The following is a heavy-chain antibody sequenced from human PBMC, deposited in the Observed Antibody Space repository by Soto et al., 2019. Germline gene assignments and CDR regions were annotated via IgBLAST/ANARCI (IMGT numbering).Heavy chain of an antibody. J-gene: IGHJ4*02. CDR1: GGSISSSSYY. Sequence: SETLSLTCTVSGGSISSSSYYWGWIRQPPGKGLEWIGSIYYSGSTYYNPSLKSRVTISVDTSKNQFSLRLSSVTAADTAVYFCARHAGHSRDFTDYWGQGTLVTVSS. CDR3: ARHAGHSRDFTDY. V-gene: IGHV4-39*01. CDR2: IYYSGST. D-gene: IGHD6-13*01.